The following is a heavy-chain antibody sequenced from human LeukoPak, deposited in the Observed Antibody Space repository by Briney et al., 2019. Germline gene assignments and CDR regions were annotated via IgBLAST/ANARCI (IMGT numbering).Heavy chain of an antibody. J-gene: IGHJ4*02. Sequence: LGGSLRLSCVASGLPIADFAMHWVRHAPGGGLVWVSLISGDGVSTFYADSVQGLFSISRDNSKNSLSLEMNSLRTEDTAMYYCARESGKFDYWGQGTLGAVSS. CDR1: GLPIADFA. CDR3: ARESGKFDY. V-gene: IGHV3-43*02. CDR2: ISGDGVST.